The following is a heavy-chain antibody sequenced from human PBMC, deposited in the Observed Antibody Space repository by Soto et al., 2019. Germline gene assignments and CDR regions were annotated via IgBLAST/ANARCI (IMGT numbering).Heavy chain of an antibody. V-gene: IGHV4-39*01. J-gene: IGHJ4*02. Sequence: LSLTCTLSGASITSTTYFWAWIRQPPGKGLEWVGSIYYSGRTYYNPSLRSRVTISVDRSKNQFSLTMSSVTAADTAVYYCAKNLPRTGRFDYWGQGTSVTVSS. CDR1: GASITSTTYF. CDR2: IYYSGRT. CDR3: AKNLPRTGRFDY.